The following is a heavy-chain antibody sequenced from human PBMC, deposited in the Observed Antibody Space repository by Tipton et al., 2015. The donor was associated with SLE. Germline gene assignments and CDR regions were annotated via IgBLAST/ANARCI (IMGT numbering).Heavy chain of an antibody. D-gene: IGHD3-10*01. V-gene: IGHV3-11*01. J-gene: IGHJ3*01. CDR3: ARDDRVLLWFGELPDDFDV. Sequence: SLRLSCAASGFTFSDYYMSWIRQAPGKGLEWVSYISSSGSTIYYADSVKGRFTISRDNANNSLYLQMNSLRAEDTAVYYCARDDRVLLWFGELPDDFDVWGQRTMVTVSS. CDR2: ISSSGSTI. CDR1: GFTFSDYY.